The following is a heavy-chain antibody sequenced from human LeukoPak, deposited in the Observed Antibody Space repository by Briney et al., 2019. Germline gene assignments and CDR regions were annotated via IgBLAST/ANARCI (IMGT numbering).Heavy chain of an antibody. V-gene: IGHV1-18*01. Sequence: ASVKVTCNASGYTFTSHGISWVRQAPGQGLEWMGWISGYNGNTNYAQKFQGRVTMTTDTSTSTAYMELRSLRSDDTAVYYCARVFTLYSGHAFDIWGQGTMVTVSS. D-gene: IGHD4-11*01. CDR3: ARVFTLYSGHAFDI. J-gene: IGHJ3*02. CDR2: ISGYNGNT. CDR1: GYTFTSHG.